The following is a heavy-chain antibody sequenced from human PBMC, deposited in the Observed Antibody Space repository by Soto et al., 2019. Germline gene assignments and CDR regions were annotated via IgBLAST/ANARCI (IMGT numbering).Heavy chain of an antibody. Sequence: QVQLVQSGAEVKKPGSSVKVSCKASGGTFSSYAISWVRQAPGQGLEWMGGIIPIFGTANYAQKFQGRVTITANEPTSTAYTELRRLRSEDTAVYYCARLPYCSRTISYNASGAGYYYYSMDVWGQGTTVTVFS. V-gene: IGHV1-69*01. CDR3: ARLPYCSRTISYNASGAGYYYYSMDV. D-gene: IGHD2-2*02. CDR2: IIPIFGTA. J-gene: IGHJ6*02. CDR1: GGTFSSYA.